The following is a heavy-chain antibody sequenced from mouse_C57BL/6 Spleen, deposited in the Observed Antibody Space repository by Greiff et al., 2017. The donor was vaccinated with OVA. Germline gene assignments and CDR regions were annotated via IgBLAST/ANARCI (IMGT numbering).Heavy chain of an antibody. V-gene: IGHV5-9*01. CDR2: ISGGGGNT. CDR3: ARQHYRNAMDY. J-gene: IGHJ4*01. D-gene: IGHD2-14*01. CDR1: GFTFSSYT. Sequence: DVKLVESGGGLVKPGGSLKLSCAASGFTFSSYTMSWVRQTPEKRLEWVATISGGGGNTYYPDSVKGRFTISRDNAKNTLYLQMSSLRSEDTALYYCARQHYRNAMDYWGQGTSVTVSS.